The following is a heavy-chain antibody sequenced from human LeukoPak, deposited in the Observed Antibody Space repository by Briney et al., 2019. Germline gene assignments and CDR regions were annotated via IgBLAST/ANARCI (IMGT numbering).Heavy chain of an antibody. CDR2: IKQDGSEK. Sequence: GGSLRLSYAASGFTFSSYWMSWVRLAPGKGLEWVANIKQDGSEKYYVDSVKGRFTISRDNAKNSLYLQMNSLRAEDTAVYYCARDYYDSSGPGGYWGQGTLVTVSS. V-gene: IGHV3-7*01. D-gene: IGHD3-22*01. J-gene: IGHJ4*02. CDR3: ARDYYDSSGPGGY. CDR1: GFTFSSYW.